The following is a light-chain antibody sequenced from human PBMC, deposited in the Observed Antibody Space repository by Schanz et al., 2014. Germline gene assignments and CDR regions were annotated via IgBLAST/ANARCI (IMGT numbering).Light chain of an antibody. Sequence: EIVLTQSPGTLSLSPGERATLSCRASQSLSSDYLAWYQQRPGQAPRLLIYGASSRATGTPDRFSGSGSGTDFTLTISRMEPDDFATYYCQQSYTSRTFGQGTTVEV. CDR1: QSLSSDY. CDR2: GAS. CDR3: QQSYTSRT. J-gene: IGKJ1*01. V-gene: IGKV3-20*01.